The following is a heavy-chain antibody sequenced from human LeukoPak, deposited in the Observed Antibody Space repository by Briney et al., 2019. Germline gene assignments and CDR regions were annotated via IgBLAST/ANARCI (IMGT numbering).Heavy chain of an antibody. D-gene: IGHD3-3*01. Sequence: SETLSLTCTVSGGSISSSSHDWGWIRQPPGKGLEWIGSIYYSGSTYYNPSLKSRVTISVDTSKNQFSLKLSSVTAADTAVYYCARQTPITDFWSGYYGMDVWGQGTTVTVSS. J-gene: IGHJ6*02. V-gene: IGHV4-39*01. CDR2: IYYSGST. CDR3: ARQTPITDFWSGYYGMDV. CDR1: GGSISSSSHD.